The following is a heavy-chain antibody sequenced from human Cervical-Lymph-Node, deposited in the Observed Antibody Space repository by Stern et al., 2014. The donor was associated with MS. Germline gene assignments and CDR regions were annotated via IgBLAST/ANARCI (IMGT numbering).Heavy chain of an antibody. J-gene: IGHJ3*01. CDR2: INSVGGAT. V-gene: IGHV3-74*02. CDR1: GFTLRNYW. Sequence: EVQLVESGGGLVQPGGSLRLSCAVSGFTLRNYWMHWVRQAPGQGLVWVSRINSVGGATTYADTVKGRFTISRDNTKNTVHLQMDGLSAEDTALYYCARRPTYSHDNTAVWGHGTMVTVTS. D-gene: IGHD2-21*01. CDR3: ARRPTYSHDNTAV.